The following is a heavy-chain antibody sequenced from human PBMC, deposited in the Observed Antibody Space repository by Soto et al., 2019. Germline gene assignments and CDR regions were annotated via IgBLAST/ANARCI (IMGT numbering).Heavy chain of an antibody. CDR2: INPTGGRA. D-gene: IGHD3-22*01. CDR3: AKAGGAFYDSRGFYSYYFDY. CDR1: VYAITEYF. V-gene: IGHV1-46*01. J-gene: IGHJ4*02. Sequence: SVKPSCKRSVYAITEYFIHCVRLAPGQGLEWMGVINPTGGRASYAPKLQGRVTMTTDTSTSTAYMELRSLRSDDTAVYYCAKAGGAFYDSRGFYSYYFDYWGLGTLVTVSS.